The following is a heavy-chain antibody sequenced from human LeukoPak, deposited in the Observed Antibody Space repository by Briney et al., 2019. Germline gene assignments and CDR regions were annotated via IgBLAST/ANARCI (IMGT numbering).Heavy chain of an antibody. J-gene: IGHJ4*02. CDR1: GFTFSSYA. CDR2: ISYDGSNK. D-gene: IGHD4-17*01. V-gene: IGHV3-30*04. Sequence: GRSLRLSCAASGFTFSSYAMHWVRQAPGKGLEWVAVISYDGSNKYYADSVEGRFTISRDNSKNTLYLQMNSLRAEDTAVYYCARGPDYGDYVYWGQGTLVTVSS. CDR3: ARGPDYGDYVY.